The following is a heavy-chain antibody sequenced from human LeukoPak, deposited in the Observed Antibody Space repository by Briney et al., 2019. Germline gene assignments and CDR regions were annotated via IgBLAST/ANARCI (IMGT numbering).Heavy chain of an antibody. CDR1: GFSLSTSGVG. D-gene: IGHD3-22*01. CDR3: ARGLNHDSSGYYKYHFDY. Sequence: SGPTLVKPTQTLTLTCTFSGFSLSTSGVGVGWIRQPPGKALEWLALIYWNDDKRYSPSLKTRLTISKDTSKNQVVLTMTDMDPVDTATYYCARGLNHDSSGYYKYHFDYWGQGTLVTVSS. J-gene: IGHJ4*02. CDR2: IYWNDDK. V-gene: IGHV2-5*01.